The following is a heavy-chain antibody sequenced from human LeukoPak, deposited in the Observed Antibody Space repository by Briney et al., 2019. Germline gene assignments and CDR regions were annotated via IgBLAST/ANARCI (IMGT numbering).Heavy chain of an antibody. J-gene: IGHJ2*01. CDR1: GGSTSSYY. CDR2: IYSSGST. CDR3: ARRDYYDSSGYYNL. V-gene: IGHV4-4*07. Sequence: TSETLSLTCTVSGGSTSSYYWSWIRQPAGKGLEWIGRIYSSGSTNYNPSLKSRVTMSVDTSKNQFSLKLTSVTAADTAVYYCARRDYYDSSGYYNLWGRGTLVTVSS. D-gene: IGHD3-22*01.